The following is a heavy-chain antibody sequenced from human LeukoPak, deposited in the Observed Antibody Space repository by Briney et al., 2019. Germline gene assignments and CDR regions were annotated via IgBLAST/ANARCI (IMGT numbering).Heavy chain of an antibody. CDR2: ISSSGSTI. CDR3: ARDLDLGYFDWFDY. Sequence: GGSLRLSCAASGCTFSSYEMNWVRQAPGKGLEWVSYISSSGSTIYYADSVKGRFTISRDNAKNSLYLQMNSLRAEDTVVYYCARDLDLGYFDWFDYWGQGTLVTVSS. J-gene: IGHJ4*02. V-gene: IGHV3-48*03. CDR1: GCTFSSYE. D-gene: IGHD3-9*01.